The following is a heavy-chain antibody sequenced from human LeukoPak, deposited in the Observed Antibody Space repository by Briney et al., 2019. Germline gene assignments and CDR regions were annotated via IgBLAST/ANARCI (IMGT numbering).Heavy chain of an antibody. CDR2: IRSKAYGGTT. J-gene: IGHJ4*02. CDR3: ARSRRAICGGACYSFDY. Sequence: QPGGSLRLSCTASGFTFGDYGMSWFRQAPGKGLEWVGFIRSKAYGGTTEYAASVKVRFTISRDDSKSIAYLQMNSLKTEDTAVYFCARSRRAICGGACYSFDYWGQGTLVTVSS. CDR1: GFTFGDYG. V-gene: IGHV3-49*03. D-gene: IGHD2-21*02.